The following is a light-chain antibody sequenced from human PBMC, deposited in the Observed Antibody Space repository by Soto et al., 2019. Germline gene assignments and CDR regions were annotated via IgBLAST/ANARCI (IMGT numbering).Light chain of an antibody. V-gene: IGKV1-27*01. CDR3: QKYNSAPWT. Sequence: DIQMTQSPSSLSASVGDRVTITCRASQGISNFLAWYQQKPGKVPKLLIYAASTLQSGVPSRFSGSGSGTDFTLTITSMQPEDVATYYCQKYNSAPWTFGQGTKVEIK. CDR2: AAS. CDR1: QGISNF. J-gene: IGKJ1*01.